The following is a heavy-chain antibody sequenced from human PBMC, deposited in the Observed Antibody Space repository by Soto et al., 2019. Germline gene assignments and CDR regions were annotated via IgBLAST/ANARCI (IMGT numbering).Heavy chain of an antibody. Sequence: SETLSLTCTVSGGSISSYYWSWIRQPPGKGLEWIGYIYYSGSTNYNPSLKSRVTISVDTSKNQFSLKLSSVTAADTAVYYCARTPRYCSSTSCYVENWFDPWGQGTLVTVSS. CDR2: IYYSGST. CDR1: GGSISSYY. D-gene: IGHD2-2*01. CDR3: ARTPRYCSSTSCYVENWFDP. V-gene: IGHV4-59*01. J-gene: IGHJ5*02.